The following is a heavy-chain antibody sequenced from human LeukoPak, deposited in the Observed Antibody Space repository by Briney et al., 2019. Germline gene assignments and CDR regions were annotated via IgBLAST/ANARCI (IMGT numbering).Heavy chain of an antibody. CDR1: GFTFSGYY. Sequence: GGSLRLSCAASGFTFSGYYMTWIRKAPGKGLEWVSYISGSGNSIYYADSVKGRFTISRDNAKSSLYLQMNSLRAEDTAVYYCARGNSGAGTFWSGHYTGPFDYWGQGILVPVSS. D-gene: IGHD3-3*01. CDR2: ISGSGNSI. V-gene: IGHV3-11*01. CDR3: ARGNSGAGTFWSGHYTGPFDY. J-gene: IGHJ4*02.